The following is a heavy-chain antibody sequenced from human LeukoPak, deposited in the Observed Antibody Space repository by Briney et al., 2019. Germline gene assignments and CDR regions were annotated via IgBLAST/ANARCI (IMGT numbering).Heavy chain of an antibody. D-gene: IGHD2-21*02. CDR1: GASISSSAYY. Sequence: KPSETLSLTCTVSGASISSSAYYWGWIRQPPGKGLEWMGSIGGSNYYRGSTYYNPSLKSRVTIHVDTSKDQFTLKLSSVTAADTAVYYCARLETSVTEHNWFDPWGQGTLVTVSS. V-gene: IGHV4-39*01. CDR3: ARLETSVTEHNWFDP. CDR2: IGGSNYYRGST. J-gene: IGHJ5*02.